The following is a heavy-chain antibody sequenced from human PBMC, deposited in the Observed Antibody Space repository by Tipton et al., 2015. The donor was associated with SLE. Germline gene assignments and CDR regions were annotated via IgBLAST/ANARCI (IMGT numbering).Heavy chain of an antibody. D-gene: IGHD3/OR15-3a*01. CDR2: INHSGST. CDR3: ARDWGFGLSRDAFDI. Sequence: TLSLTCTVSGGSISSNNYYWGWIRQPPGKGLEWIGEINHSGSTNYNPSLKSRVTISVDTSKNQFSLKLSSVTAADTAVYYCARDWGFGLSRDAFDIWGQGTMVTVSS. CDR1: GGSISSNNYY. V-gene: IGHV4-39*07. J-gene: IGHJ3*02.